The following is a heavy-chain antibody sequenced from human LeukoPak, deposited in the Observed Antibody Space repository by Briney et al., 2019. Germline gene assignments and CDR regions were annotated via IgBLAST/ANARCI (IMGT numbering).Heavy chain of an antibody. CDR2: IYYSGRT. CDR3: AKSVDTALVTTSFDI. Sequence: PSGTLSLTCTVSGASISSSGHYWVWIRQSPGKGLEWIASIYYSGRTFYNPSLRSRVTISDDTSKNQFSLKLKSVTAADTAVYYCAKSVDTALVTTSFDISGQGTRVTVSS. J-gene: IGHJ3*02. CDR1: GASISSSGHY. V-gene: IGHV4-39*01. D-gene: IGHD5-18*01.